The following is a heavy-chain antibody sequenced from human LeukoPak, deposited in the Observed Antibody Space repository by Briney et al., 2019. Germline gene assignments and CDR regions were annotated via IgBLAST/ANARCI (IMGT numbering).Heavy chain of an antibody. D-gene: IGHD4-17*01. V-gene: IGHV3-23*01. Sequence: GGSLRLSCAASGFTFSSYAMSWVRQAPGKGLEWVSAISGSGGSTYYADSVKGRFTISRDNSKNTLYLQMNSLRAEDTAVYYCARDPVSTVTTQGGWFDPWGQGTLVTVSS. CDR3: ARDPVSTVTTQGGWFDP. CDR2: ISGSGGST. J-gene: IGHJ5*02. CDR1: GFTFSSYA.